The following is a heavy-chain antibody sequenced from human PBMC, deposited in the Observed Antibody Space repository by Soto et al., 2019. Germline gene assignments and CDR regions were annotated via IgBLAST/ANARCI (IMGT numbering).Heavy chain of an antibody. V-gene: IGHV3-30-3*01. CDR2: VSFDGSNK. CDR3: AREDRVISYFDNSDYYRPYYVDY. Sequence: QVQLVESGGGVVQPGRSLRLSCVASGFTFSTYAMHWVRQAPGKGLEWVTVVSFDGSNKYYADSVQGRFTVSRDNSKNTLYLLMTCLRPGVTAVYYCAREDRVISYFDNSDYYRPYYVDYWGQGTLVTVSS. J-gene: IGHJ4*02. CDR1: GFTFSTYA. D-gene: IGHD3-22*01.